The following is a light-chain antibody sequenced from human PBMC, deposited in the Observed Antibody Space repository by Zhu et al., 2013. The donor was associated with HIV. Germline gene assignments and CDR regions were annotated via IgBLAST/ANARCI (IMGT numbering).Light chain of an antibody. J-gene: IGKJ4*01. CDR1: QSVLYSSNNGNY. CDR2: WAS. CDR3: QQFLTTPLT. V-gene: IGKV4-1*01. Sequence: DIVMTQSPDSLAVSLGERATINCKSSQSVLYSSNNGNYLAWYQQKPGQPPKLLISWASVRQTGVPDRFSGSGSATDFTLTINGLQAEDVAFYYCQQFLTTPLTFGGGTKVDLK.